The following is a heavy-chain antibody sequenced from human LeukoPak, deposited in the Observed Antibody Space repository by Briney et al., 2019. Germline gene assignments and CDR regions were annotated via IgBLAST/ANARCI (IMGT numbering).Heavy chain of an antibody. CDR3: ARRARRGIAAAGGPVDY. J-gene: IGHJ4*02. Sequence: RLGESLKISCKGSGYSFTSYWIGWVRQMPGKGLEGMGIIYPGDSDTRYSPSFQGQVTISADKSISTAYLQWSSLKASDTAMYYCARRARRGIAAAGGPVDYWGQGTLVTVSS. CDR1: GYSFTSYW. CDR2: IYPGDSDT. D-gene: IGHD6-13*01. V-gene: IGHV5-51*01.